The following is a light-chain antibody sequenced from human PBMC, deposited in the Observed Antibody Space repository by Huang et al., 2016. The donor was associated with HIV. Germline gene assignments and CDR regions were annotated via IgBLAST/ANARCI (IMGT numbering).Light chain of an antibody. CDR2: GAS. V-gene: IGKV3-15*01. CDR3: QQYNNLPT. Sequence: EMVMTQSPVTLSVSPGERATLSCRASQSVRSNLAWYQQKPGQAPRLLIYGASTRATGIPARFSGSGSGTEFTLTIGSLQSEDFAVYYCQQYNNLPTFGQGTKLESK. CDR1: QSVRSN. J-gene: IGKJ2*01.